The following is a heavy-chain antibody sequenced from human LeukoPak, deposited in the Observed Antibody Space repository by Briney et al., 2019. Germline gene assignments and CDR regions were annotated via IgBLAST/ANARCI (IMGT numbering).Heavy chain of an antibody. CDR3: ARDVHGGAFDY. CDR2: INQDGSAQ. Sequence: GGSLRLSCVASGFTFSSYSMNWVRQAPGKGLEWVANINQDGSAQNYVDSVKGRFTFSRDNTMNSLFLQMNNIRAEDTAVYYCARDVHGGAFDYWGRGTLVTVSS. D-gene: IGHD4-23*01. CDR1: GFTFSSYS. J-gene: IGHJ4*02. V-gene: IGHV3-7*01.